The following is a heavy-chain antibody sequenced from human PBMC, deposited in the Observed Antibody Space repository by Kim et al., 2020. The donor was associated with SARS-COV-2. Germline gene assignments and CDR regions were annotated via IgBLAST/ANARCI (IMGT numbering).Heavy chain of an antibody. CDR3: ARGGLPPTHYSGMDV. D-gene: IGHD4-17*01. J-gene: IGHJ6*02. V-gene: IGHV3-13*01. Sequence: AAVKGRFTISRENAKNSLYLQMNSLRAGDTAVYYCARGGLPPTHYSGMDVWGQGTTVTVSS.